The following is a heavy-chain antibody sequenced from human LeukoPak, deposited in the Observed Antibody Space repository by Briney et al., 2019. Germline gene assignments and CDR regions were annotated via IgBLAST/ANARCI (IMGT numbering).Heavy chain of an antibody. D-gene: IGHD6-13*01. J-gene: IGHJ4*02. CDR1: GGTFSSYA. V-gene: IGHV1-69*06. Sequence: ASVKVSCKASGGTFSSYAISWVRQAPGQGLEWMGGIIPFFGTANYAQKFQGRVTITADKSTSTAYMELSSLRSEDTAVYYCASRPNVAAAGSNFDYWGQGTLVTVSS. CDR3: ASRPNVAAAGSNFDY. CDR2: IIPFFGTA.